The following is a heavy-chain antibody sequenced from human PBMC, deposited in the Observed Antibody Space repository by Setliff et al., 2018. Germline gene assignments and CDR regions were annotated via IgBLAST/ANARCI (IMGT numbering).Heavy chain of an antibody. V-gene: IGHV3-48*04. J-gene: IGHJ4*02. CDR2: ISSSSSTI. CDR3: TTRYHNPGDGYMAVFDF. CDR1: GFTFSIYG. Sequence: PGGSLRLSCAASGFTFSIYGMNWVRQAPGEGLEWVSYISSSSSTIYYADSVRGRFTISRDNAHNSLYLQMNNLRVEDTAVYYCTTRYHNPGDGYMAVFDFWGQGSLVTVSS. D-gene: IGHD2-21*01.